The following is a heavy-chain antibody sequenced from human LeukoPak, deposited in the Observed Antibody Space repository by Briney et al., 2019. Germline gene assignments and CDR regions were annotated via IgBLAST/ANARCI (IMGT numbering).Heavy chain of an antibody. CDR3: ASPGLLFGEWAWGY. Sequence: ASVKVSCKASGGTFSSYAISWVRQAPGQGLEWMGRIIPILGIANYAQKFQGRVTITADKSTSTAYMELSSLRSEDTAVYYCASPGLLFGEWAWGYWGQGALVTVSS. CDR2: IIPILGIA. J-gene: IGHJ4*02. CDR1: GGTFSSYA. D-gene: IGHD3-10*02. V-gene: IGHV1-69*04.